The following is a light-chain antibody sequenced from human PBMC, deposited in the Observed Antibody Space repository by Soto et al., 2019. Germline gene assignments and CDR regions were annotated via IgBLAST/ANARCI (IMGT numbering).Light chain of an antibody. CDR2: GAS. V-gene: IGKV3-20*01. Sequence: DSVLPQSPGTLSFSPGERASLSCRASQSLTNNYFAWYQQKPGRALRLLIDGASTRATGIPDRFSGSGSGTDFTLTISRLEPEDVAVYYCQQYEAVVTFGQGTKVDIK. CDR1: QSLTNNY. CDR3: QQYEAVVT. J-gene: IGKJ1*01.